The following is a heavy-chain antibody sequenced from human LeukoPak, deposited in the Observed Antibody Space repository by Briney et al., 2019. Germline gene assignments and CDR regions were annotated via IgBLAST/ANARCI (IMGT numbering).Heavy chain of an antibody. J-gene: IGHJ4*02. CDR3: ARVLHSGYDLNDRYFDY. Sequence: GGSLRLSCAASGFTFSSYSMNWVRQAPGKGLEWVSSISSSSSCIYYADSVKGRFTISRDNAKNSLYLQMNSLRAEDTAVYYCARVLHSGYDLNDRYFDYWGQGTLVTVSS. CDR2: ISSSSSCI. V-gene: IGHV3-21*01. D-gene: IGHD5-12*01. CDR1: GFTFSSYS.